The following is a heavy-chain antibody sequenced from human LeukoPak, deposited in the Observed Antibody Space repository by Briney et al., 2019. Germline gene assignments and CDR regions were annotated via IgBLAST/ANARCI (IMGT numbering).Heavy chain of an antibody. CDR3: ARDRVRIASYYFDS. CDR1: GLKFSSYG. J-gene: IGHJ4*02. D-gene: IGHD6-13*01. V-gene: IGHV3-30*03. CDR2: ISYDGRDK. Sequence: GGSLRLSCAMSGLKFSSYGIHWVRQAPGRGLEWVAVISYDGRDKHHVDSVKGRFIISRDNSKNTLYLQMNSLRAEDTAVYYCARDRVRIASYYFDSWGQGTLVTVSS.